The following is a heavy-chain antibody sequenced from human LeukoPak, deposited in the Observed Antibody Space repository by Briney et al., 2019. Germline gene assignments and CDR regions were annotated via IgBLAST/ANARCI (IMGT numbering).Heavy chain of an antibody. Sequence: PGGSLRLSCAASGFTFSSYAMSWVRQAPGKGLEWVSAISGSGGSTYYADSVKGRFTISRDNSKNTLYLQMNSLRAEDTAVYYCAKDRYYDILTGYFPGGGYFDYWGQGTLVTVSS. CDR1: GFTFSSYA. CDR2: ISGSGGST. D-gene: IGHD3-9*01. V-gene: IGHV3-23*01. J-gene: IGHJ4*02. CDR3: AKDRYYDILTGYFPGGGYFDY.